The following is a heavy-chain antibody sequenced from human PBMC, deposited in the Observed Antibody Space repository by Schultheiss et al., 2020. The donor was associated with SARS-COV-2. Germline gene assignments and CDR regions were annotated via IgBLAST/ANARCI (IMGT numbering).Heavy chain of an antibody. D-gene: IGHD3-3*01. V-gene: IGHV3-33*05. CDR2: ISYDGSNK. Sequence: GGSLRLSCAASGFTFSSYGMHWVRQAPGKGLEWVAVISYDGSNKYYADSVKGRFTISRDNSKNTLYLQMNSLRAEDTAVYYCARDLVVNPLLRFLEWLYYGMDVWGQGTTVTVSS. J-gene: IGHJ6*02. CDR3: ARDLVVNPLLRFLEWLYYGMDV. CDR1: GFTFSSYG.